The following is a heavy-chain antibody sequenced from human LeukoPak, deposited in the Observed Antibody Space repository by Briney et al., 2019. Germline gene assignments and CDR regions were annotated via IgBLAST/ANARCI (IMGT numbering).Heavy chain of an antibody. J-gene: IGHJ4*02. CDR2: IYTSGST. CDR1: SGSISSYK. Sequence: PSETLSLTCTVSSGSISSYKWSWIRQPAGKGLEWVGRIYTSGSTNYNPSLMSRVTMSVDTSKNQFSLKLSSVTAADTAVYYCARGIVGATAPDYWGQGTLVSVSS. CDR3: ARGIVGATAPDY. D-gene: IGHD1-26*01. V-gene: IGHV4-4*07.